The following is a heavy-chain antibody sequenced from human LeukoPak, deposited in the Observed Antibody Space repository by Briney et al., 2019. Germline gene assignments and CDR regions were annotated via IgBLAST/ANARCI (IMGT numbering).Heavy chain of an antibody. D-gene: IGHD3-3*01. Sequence: SSETLSLTCTVSGGSISSSSYYWGWIRQPQGKGLEWIGSIYYSGSTYYNPSLKSRVTISVNTAKNQFSLKLSSVTAADTAVYYCARQVGSGEYYYYMDVWGKGTTVTVSS. V-gene: IGHV4-39*07. CDR3: ARQVGSGEYYYYMDV. J-gene: IGHJ6*03. CDR1: GGSISSSSYY. CDR2: IYYSGST.